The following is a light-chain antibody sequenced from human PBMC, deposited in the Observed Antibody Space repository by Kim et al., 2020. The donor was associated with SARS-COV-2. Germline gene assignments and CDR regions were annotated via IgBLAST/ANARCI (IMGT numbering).Light chain of an antibody. Sequence: ASVGDRVTISCRASQRISDYLAWYQQKPGKVPKLLIYDASTLQSGVPSRFSGSGSGTDFTLTISSLQPEDVATYYCQKYNNAPLTFGGGTKVDIK. CDR1: QRISDY. CDR3: QKYNNAPLT. CDR2: DAS. J-gene: IGKJ4*01. V-gene: IGKV1-27*01.